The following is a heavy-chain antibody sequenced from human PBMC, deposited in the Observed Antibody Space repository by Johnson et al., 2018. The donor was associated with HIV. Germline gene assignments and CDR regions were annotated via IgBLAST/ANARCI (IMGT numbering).Heavy chain of an antibody. D-gene: IGHD3-10*01. CDR2: ISFDGANT. V-gene: IGHV3-30*04. CDR1: GFTFSSYT. J-gene: IGHJ3*02. Sequence: VQLVESGGGVVQPGRSLRLSCAASGFTFSSYTMHWVRQAPGKGLEWVAVISFDGANTYYADSVKGRFTISRDTSKNTLYLQMNSLRAEDTAVYYCAREIIFRGAFDIWGQGTMVTVSS. CDR3: AREIIFRGAFDI.